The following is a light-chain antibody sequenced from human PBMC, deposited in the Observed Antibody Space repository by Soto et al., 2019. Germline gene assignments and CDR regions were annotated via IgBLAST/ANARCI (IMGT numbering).Light chain of an antibody. Sequence: EIVLTQSPVTLYLSPGERATLSCMASQSVSSSYLAWYQQKPGQAPRLLIYGASSRATGIPDRFSGSVSGSDFILTINRLEPEDFAVYYCQQYGRSHTFGQGTRLEI. CDR2: GAS. V-gene: IGKV3-20*01. CDR1: QSVSSSY. CDR3: QQYGRSHT. J-gene: IGKJ5*01.